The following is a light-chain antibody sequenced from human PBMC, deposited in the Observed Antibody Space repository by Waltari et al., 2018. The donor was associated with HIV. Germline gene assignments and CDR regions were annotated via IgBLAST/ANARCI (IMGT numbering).Light chain of an antibody. CDR2: TAK. J-gene: IGLJ3*02. CDR1: SSNIGSNI. Sequence: QSVLTQPPSASGTPGQRVTISCSGSSSNIGSNIVNWYQQLPGRAPKLLISTAKQRASGVPDRFSVSKSGTSASLAISGLQSEDEADYYCATWDDSLNGLNWVFGGGTKLTVL. V-gene: IGLV1-44*01. CDR3: ATWDDSLNGLNWV.